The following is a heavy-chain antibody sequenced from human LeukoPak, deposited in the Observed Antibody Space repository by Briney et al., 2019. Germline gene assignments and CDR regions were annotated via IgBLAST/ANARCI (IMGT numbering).Heavy chain of an antibody. J-gene: IGHJ6*03. CDR2: IKQDGGEK. CDR3: ARGRRRCSSTSCYSLGYMDV. V-gene: IGHV3-7*01. D-gene: IGHD2-2*01. CDR1: GLTFSSYW. Sequence: GGSLRLSCVASGLTFSSYWMSWVRQAPGKGLEWVANIKQDGGEKYYVDSVKGRFTISRDNAKNSLYLQMNSLRAEDTAVYYCARGRRRCSSTSCYSLGYMDVWGKGTTVTVSS.